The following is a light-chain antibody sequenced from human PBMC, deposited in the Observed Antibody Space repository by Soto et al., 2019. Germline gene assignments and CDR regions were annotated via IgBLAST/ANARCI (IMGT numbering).Light chain of an antibody. J-gene: IGKJ3*01. CDR1: QSISSW. Sequence: DIQMTQSPSTLSASVGDRVTITCRASQSISSWVAWYQQKPGKAPKLLIYDASSLESGVPSRFSGSGSGTEFTLTISILQPDDFATYYCQQYNSYSLFTFGPGTKVDIK. CDR2: DAS. V-gene: IGKV1-5*01. CDR3: QQYNSYSLFT.